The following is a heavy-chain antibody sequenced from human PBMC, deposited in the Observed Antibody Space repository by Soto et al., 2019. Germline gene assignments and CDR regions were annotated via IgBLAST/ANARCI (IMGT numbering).Heavy chain of an antibody. CDR2: IIPIFGTA. V-gene: IGHV1-69*13. CDR1: GGTFSSYA. J-gene: IGHJ4*02. D-gene: IGHD1-1*01. CDR3: ARVAIHGTFQYYFDY. Sequence: SVKVSCKASGGTFSSYAISWVRQAPGQGLEWMGGIIPIFGTANYAQKFQGRVTITADESTSTAYMELSSLRSEDTAVYHCARVAIHGTFQYYFDYWGQGTLVTVSS.